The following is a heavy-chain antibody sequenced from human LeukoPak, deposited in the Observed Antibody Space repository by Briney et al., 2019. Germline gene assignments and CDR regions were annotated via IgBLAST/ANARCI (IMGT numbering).Heavy chain of an antibody. CDR1: GFTVSNKY. Sequence: PGGSLRLSCAASGFTVSNKYMTWVRQAPGKGLEWVSLIYNDGRTYYVDSVKGRFTISRDNAKNSLYLQMNSLRAEDTAVYYCARASLDSSSWYGPYYYYYYMDVWGKGTTVTVSS. D-gene: IGHD6-13*01. CDR2: IYNDGRT. CDR3: ARASLDSSSWYGPYYYYYYMDV. V-gene: IGHV3-53*01. J-gene: IGHJ6*03.